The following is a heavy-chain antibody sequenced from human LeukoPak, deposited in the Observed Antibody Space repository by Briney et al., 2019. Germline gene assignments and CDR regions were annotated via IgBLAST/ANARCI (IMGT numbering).Heavy chain of an antibody. CDR1: GGSISSGSYD. V-gene: IGHV4-61*09. Sequence: PSQTLSLTCTVSGGSISSGSYDWYWIRQPAGKGLEWIGHLYTSGSMSYNPSLKSRVTISVDTSKNQFSLKLTSVTAADTAVYYSTKGWGIWGQGTLVTVSS. J-gene: IGHJ4*02. D-gene: IGHD7-27*01. CDR3: TKGWGI. CDR2: LYTSGSM.